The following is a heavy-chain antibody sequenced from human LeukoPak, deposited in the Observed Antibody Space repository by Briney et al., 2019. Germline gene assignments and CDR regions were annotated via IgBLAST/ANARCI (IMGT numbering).Heavy chain of an antibody. V-gene: IGHV4-30-2*01. D-gene: IGHD3-9*01. CDR1: GGSISSGGYS. CDR3: ARGGYFDGIDY. J-gene: IGHJ4*02. Sequence: SETLSFTCAVSGGSISSGGYSWSWIRQPPGKGLEWIGYIYHSGSTYYNPSLKSRVTISVDRSKNQFSLKLSSVTAADTAVYYCARGGYFDGIDYWGQGTLVTVSS. CDR2: IYHSGST.